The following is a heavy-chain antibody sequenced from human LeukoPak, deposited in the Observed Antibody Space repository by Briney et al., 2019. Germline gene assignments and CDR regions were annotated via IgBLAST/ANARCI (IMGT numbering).Heavy chain of an antibody. V-gene: IGHV1-69*13. J-gene: IGHJ3*02. Sequence: SVKVSCKASGGTFSSYAISWVRQAPGQGLEWMGGIIPIFGTANYAQKFQGRVTITADESTSTAYMELSSLRSEDTAVYYCARDRLPGYYDSSGSRAFDIWGQGTMVTVSS. CDR1: GGTFSSYA. D-gene: IGHD3-22*01. CDR2: IIPIFGTA. CDR3: ARDRLPGYYDSSGSRAFDI.